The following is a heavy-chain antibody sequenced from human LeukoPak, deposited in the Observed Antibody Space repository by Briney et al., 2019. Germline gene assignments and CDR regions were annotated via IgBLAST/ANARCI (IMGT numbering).Heavy chain of an antibody. CDR3: ASYYYDSSGYYFDY. J-gene: IGHJ4*02. CDR1: GGSICSGNYY. CDR2: IYYSGST. D-gene: IGHD3-22*01. Sequence: PSETLLLTCTVSGGSICSGNYYWSWIRQPPGKGLEWIGYIYYSGSTYYNPSLKSRVTISVDTSKNQFSLKLSSVTAADTAVYYCASYYYDSSGYYFDYWGQGTLVTVSS. V-gene: IGHV4-30-4*01.